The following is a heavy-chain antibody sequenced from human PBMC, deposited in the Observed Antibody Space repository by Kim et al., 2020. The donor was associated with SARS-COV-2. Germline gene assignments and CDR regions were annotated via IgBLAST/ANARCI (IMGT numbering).Heavy chain of an antibody. CDR1: GASISSRSC. V-gene: IGHV4-4*02. Sequence: SETLSLTCVVSGASISSRSCWSWVRQPPGKGLEWIGEVDHSGTTSYNVSLKSRVTISVDKSKNQFSLRLNSVSAADTAVYYCARGVSSAWTLRAWFDPW. CDR3: ARGVSSAWTLRAWFDP. J-gene: IGHJ5*02. D-gene: IGHD3-22*01. CDR2: VDHSGTT.